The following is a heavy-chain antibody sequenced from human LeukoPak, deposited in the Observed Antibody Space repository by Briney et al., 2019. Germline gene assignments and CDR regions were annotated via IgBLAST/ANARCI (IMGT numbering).Heavy chain of an antibody. CDR2: ISGDGGST. D-gene: IGHD3-22*01. CDR3: AKDIDSSGYRWFDP. CDR1: GFTFSSYS. Sequence: PGGSLRLSCAASGFTFSSYSMNWVRQAPGKGLEWVSLISGDGGSTYYADSVKGRFTISRDNSKNSLYLQMNSLRTEDTALYYCAKDIDSSGYRWFDPWGQGTLVTVSS. J-gene: IGHJ5*02. V-gene: IGHV3-43*02.